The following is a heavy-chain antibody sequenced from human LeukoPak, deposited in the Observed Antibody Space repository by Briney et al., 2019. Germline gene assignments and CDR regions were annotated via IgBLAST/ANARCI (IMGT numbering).Heavy chain of an antibody. CDR1: GGSFSGYY. D-gene: IGHD2-15*01. CDR3: ARHEIAEYAFDV. V-gene: IGHV4-34*01. Sequence: SETLSLTCAVYGGSFSGYYWSWIRQPPGKGLEWIGEINHSGSTNYNPSLKSRVTISVDTSKNQFSLKLSSVTAADTAVYYCARHEIAEYAFDVWGQGTMVTVYS. J-gene: IGHJ3*01. CDR2: INHSGST.